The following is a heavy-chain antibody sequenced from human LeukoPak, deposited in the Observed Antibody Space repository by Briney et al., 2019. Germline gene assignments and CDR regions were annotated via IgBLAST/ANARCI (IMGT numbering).Heavy chain of an antibody. J-gene: IGHJ6*03. CDR1: GFTFDDYG. Sequence: PGGSLRLSCAASGFTFDDYGMSWVRQAPGKGLELVSGINWNGGSTGYADSVKGRFTISRDNAKNSLYLQMNSLRAEDTALYYCARENTGIAVAGTFIDYYYYYMDVWGKGTTVTVSS. CDR2: INWNGGST. D-gene: IGHD6-19*01. V-gene: IGHV3-20*04. CDR3: ARENTGIAVAGTFIDYYYYYMDV.